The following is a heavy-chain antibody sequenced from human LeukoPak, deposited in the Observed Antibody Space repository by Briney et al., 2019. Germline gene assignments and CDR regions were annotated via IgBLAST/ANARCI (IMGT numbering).Heavy chain of an antibody. D-gene: IGHD6-13*01. J-gene: IGHJ3*02. CDR1: GGSISSSRHY. CDR2: IYYNT. V-gene: IGHV4-39*01. Sequence: PSETLSLTCTVPGGSISSSRHYWGWIRQPPGKGLEWIGRIYYNTYYNPSLKSRVTISVDTSKNQFSLKLNSMTATDTAVYYCARHEGIAAAIIPGAFDIWGQGTMVTVSS. CDR3: ARHEGIAAAIIPGAFDI.